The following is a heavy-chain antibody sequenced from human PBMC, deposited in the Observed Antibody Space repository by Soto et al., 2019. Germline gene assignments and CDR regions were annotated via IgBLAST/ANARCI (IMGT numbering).Heavy chain of an antibody. CDR3: ARAHNYGSGHFDI. Sequence: EVQLVESGGGLVQPGGSLRLSCAASGFTFSSYDMHWVRQATGKGLEWVSAIGTAGDTYYPGSVKGRFTISRENAKNSLYLQMNSLRAGDTAVYYCARAHNYGSGHFDIWGQGTMVTVSS. CDR2: IGTAGDT. J-gene: IGHJ3*02. CDR1: GFTFSSYD. D-gene: IGHD3-10*01. V-gene: IGHV3-13*01.